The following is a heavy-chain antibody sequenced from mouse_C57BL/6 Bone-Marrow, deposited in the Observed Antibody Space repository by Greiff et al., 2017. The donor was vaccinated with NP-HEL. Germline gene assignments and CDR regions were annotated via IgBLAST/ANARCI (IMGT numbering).Heavy chain of an antibody. V-gene: IGHV1-69*01. D-gene: IGHD2-2*01. J-gene: IGHJ1*03. CDR3: ARGLPLGSFDV. CDR1: GYTFTSYW. Sequence: QVQLKQPGAELVMPGASVKLSCKASGYTFTSYWMHWVKQRPGQGLEWIGEIDPSDSYTNYNQKFKGKSTLTVDKSSSTAYMQLSSLTSEDSAVYYCARGLPLGSFDVWGTGTTVTVSS. CDR2: IDPSDSYT.